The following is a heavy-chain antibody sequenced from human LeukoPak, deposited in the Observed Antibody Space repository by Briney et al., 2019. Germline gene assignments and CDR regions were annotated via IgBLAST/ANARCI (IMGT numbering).Heavy chain of an antibody. D-gene: IGHD6-19*01. CDR1: GFTFSSYA. J-gene: IGHJ5*02. V-gene: IGHV3-23*01. CDR2: ISGSGGNT. CDR3: AKFYTSGAWDWFDP. Sequence: GGSLRLSCATSGFTFSSYAMSWVRQAPGKGLEWVSRISGSGGNTYYADSVKGRFTISRDYSKNTLCLQMNSLRAEDTAVYYCAKFYTSGAWDWFDPWGQGTLVSVSS.